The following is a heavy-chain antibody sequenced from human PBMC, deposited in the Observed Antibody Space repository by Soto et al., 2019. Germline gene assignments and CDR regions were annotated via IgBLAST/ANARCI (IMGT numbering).Heavy chain of an antibody. J-gene: IGHJ6*02. D-gene: IGHD1-1*01. CDR3: TRLVDQATVYAFDV. CDR1: GFTFSGSA. V-gene: IGHV3-73*02. Sequence: EVQLVESGGGLVQPGGSLKLSCAAYGFTFSGSATHWVRQASGKGLEWVGRIRSKANNYATVYAASVKGRFTISRDDSQNTAYLQMNSLKTDDTAVYYCTRLVDQATVYAFDVWGQGTTVTVSS. CDR2: IRSKANNYAT.